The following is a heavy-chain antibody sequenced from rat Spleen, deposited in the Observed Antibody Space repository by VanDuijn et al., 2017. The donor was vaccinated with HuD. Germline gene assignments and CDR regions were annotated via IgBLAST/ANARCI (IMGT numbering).Heavy chain of an antibody. J-gene: IGHJ3*01. V-gene: IGHV5S10*01. CDR1: GFTFSDYN. Sequence: EVQLVESGGGLVQPGRSLKLSCAASGFTFSDYNMAWLRQSPKKGLEWAATIIYDGSRTFYRDSVKGRFTISRDNAKSTLFLQMDSLRSEDTATYYCATGPRILRLDWFAYWGQGTLVTVSS. CDR2: IIYDGSRT. D-gene: IGHD1-6*01. CDR3: ATGPRILRLDWFAY.